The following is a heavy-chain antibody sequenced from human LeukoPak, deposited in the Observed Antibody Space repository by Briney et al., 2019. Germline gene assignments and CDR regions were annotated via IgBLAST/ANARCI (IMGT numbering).Heavy chain of an antibody. D-gene: IGHD1-26*01. J-gene: IGHJ4*02. V-gene: IGHV4-39*01. CDR2: IYYSGGT. CDR3: ARHSGSYYQPLDY. CDR1: GGSVSSSSYY. Sequence: SETLSLTCSVSGGSVSSSSYYWGWIRQPPGKGLEWIGSIYYSGGTYYNPSLKSRVIISVDTSKNQFSLKVSSVTAADTAVYHCARHSGSYYQPLDYWGQGTLVTVSS.